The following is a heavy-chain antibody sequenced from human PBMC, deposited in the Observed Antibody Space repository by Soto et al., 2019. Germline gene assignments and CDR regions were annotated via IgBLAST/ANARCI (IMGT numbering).Heavy chain of an antibody. J-gene: IGHJ1*01. CDR3: ARGWNDFPH. V-gene: IGHV1-69*01. CDR2: IIPVFGTA. Sequence: QVQLVQSGAEVKKPGSSVKVSCKASGGTFSSHAISWVRQAPGQGLECMGGIIPVFGTANYAQKFQGRVTINADESTSTVYMELGSLRSEDTAVYYCARGWNDFPHWGQGTLVTVSS. CDR1: GGTFSSHA. D-gene: IGHD1-1*01.